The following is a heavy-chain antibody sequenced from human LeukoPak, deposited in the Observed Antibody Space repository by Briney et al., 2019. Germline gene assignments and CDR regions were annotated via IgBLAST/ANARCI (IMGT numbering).Heavy chain of an antibody. CDR1: GFTFSDYY. Sequence: GGSLRLSCAASGFTFSDYYMSWIRQAPVKGLEWVSDISSSGSSIYYADSVKGRFTISRDNSKNTLYLQMNSLRSEDTAVYYFARGYDSSGYYCGVANYWGQGTLVTVSS. D-gene: IGHD3-22*01. J-gene: IGHJ4*02. V-gene: IGHV3-11*04. CDR3: ARGYDSSGYYCGVANY. CDR2: ISSSGSSI.